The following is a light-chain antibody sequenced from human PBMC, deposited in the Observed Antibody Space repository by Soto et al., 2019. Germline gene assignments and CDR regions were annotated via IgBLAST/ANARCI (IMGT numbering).Light chain of an antibody. J-gene: IGLJ2*01. CDR1: TRDVGAYHY. CDR3: SSYTTSGSLL. CDR2: EVS. Sequence: QSALTQPASVSGSPGQSIAISCTGTTRDVGAYHYVSWYQRHPGKVPKLMIYEVSTRPSGVSNRFSGSKSGNTASLTISGLQAEDEADYYCSSYTTSGSLLFGGGTKLTVL. V-gene: IGLV2-14*01.